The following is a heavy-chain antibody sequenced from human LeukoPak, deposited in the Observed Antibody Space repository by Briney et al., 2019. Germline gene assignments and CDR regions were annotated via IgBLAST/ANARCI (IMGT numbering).Heavy chain of an antibody. CDR2: IFYSGHT. Sequence: SETLSLTCTVSGAPITTSNHYWGWIRQTPGKTLEWIANIFYSGHTLYNPSLKSRALISVDTSSNQFSLRLTSVTAADTAVYYCAAPSGPTYYSPVDFWGQGTSVSVSS. D-gene: IGHD1-26*01. CDR3: AAPSGPTYYSPVDF. V-gene: IGHV4-39*01. CDR1: GAPITTSNHY. J-gene: IGHJ4*02.